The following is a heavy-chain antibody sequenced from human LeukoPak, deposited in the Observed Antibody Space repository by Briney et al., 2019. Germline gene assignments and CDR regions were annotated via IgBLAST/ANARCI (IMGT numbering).Heavy chain of an antibody. V-gene: IGHV1-8*01. D-gene: IGHD3-22*01. J-gene: IGHJ4*02. CDR2: MNPNSGNT. CDR3: ARVYSRRSSGYYYADY. CDR1: GYTFTSYD. Sequence: EASVKVPCKASGYTFTSYDINWVRQATGQGLEWMGWMNPNSGNTGYAQKFQGRVTMTRNTSINTAYMELSSLRSEDTAVYYCARVYSRRSSGYYYADYWGQGTLVTVSS.